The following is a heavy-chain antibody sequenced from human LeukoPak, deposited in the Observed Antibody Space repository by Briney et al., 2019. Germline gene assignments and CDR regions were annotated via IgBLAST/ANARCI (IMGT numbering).Heavy chain of an antibody. CDR3: ATDRGSGGPHDY. D-gene: IGHD3-16*01. J-gene: IGHJ4*02. V-gene: IGHV1-24*01. CDR1: GYTLTELS. Sequence: ASVKVSCKVSGYTLTELSMHWVRQAPGKGLEWMGGFDPEDGETIYAQKFQGRVTMTEDTSTDTAHMELSSLRSEDTAVYYCATDRGSGGPHDYWGQGTLVTVSS. CDR2: FDPEDGET.